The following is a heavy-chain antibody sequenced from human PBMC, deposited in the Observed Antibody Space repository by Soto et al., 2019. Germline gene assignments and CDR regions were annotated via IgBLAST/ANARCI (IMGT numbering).Heavy chain of an antibody. D-gene: IGHD3-16*01. CDR3: GGGGYVEGRTGYRGRDV. V-gene: IGHV1-18*01. J-gene: IGHJ6*02. CDR2: ISAYNGNT. CDR1: GYTFTSYG. Sequence: QVQLVQSGAEVKKPGASVKVSCKASGYTFTSYGISWVRQAPGQGLEWMGWISAYNGNTNYAQKLQGRVTMTTDTSTGTAEMEGGSVGVEGTAVYYWGGGGYVEGRTGYRGRDVWGQGTTVTVSS.